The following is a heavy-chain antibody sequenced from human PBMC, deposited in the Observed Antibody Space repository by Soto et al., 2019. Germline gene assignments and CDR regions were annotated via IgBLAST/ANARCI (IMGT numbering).Heavy chain of an antibody. CDR3: AKEYYYDSSGYGHWFDP. D-gene: IGHD3-22*01. V-gene: IGHV3-30*18. CDR2: ISYDGSNK. CDR1: GFTFCSYG. Sequence: VQLVESGGGVVQPGRSLRLSCAASGFTFCSYGMHWVRQAPGKGLEWVAVISYDGSNKYYADSVKGRFTISRDNSKNTLYLQMNSLRAEDTAVYYCAKEYYYDSSGYGHWFDPWGQGTLVTVSS. J-gene: IGHJ5*02.